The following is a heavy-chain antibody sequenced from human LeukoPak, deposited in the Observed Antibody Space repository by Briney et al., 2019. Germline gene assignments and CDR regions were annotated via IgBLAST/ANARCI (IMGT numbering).Heavy chain of an antibody. CDR3: ARHLPTYYDILTGAGTSDVFDI. V-gene: IGHV4-59*08. CDR2: IYYSGST. Sequence: PSETLSLTCTVSGGSISSYYWSWIRQPPGKGLEWIGYIYYSGSTNYNPSLKSRVTISVDTSKNQFSLKLSSVTAADTAVYYCARHLPTYYDILTGAGTSDVFDIWGQGTMVTVSS. D-gene: IGHD3-9*01. CDR1: GGSISSYY. J-gene: IGHJ3*02.